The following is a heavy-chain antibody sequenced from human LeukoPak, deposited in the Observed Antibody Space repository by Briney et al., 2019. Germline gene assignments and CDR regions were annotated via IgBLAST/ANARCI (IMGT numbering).Heavy chain of an antibody. J-gene: IGHJ6*02. D-gene: IGHD6-13*01. V-gene: IGHV1-18*01. CDR2: TSAYNGNT. CDR3: ASPRIAAAGIYGMDV. CDR1: GYTFTSYG. Sequence: ASVKVSCKASGYTFTSYGISWVRQAPGQGLEWMGWTSAYNGNTNYAQKLQGRVTMTTDTSTGTAYMELRSLRSDDTAVHYCASPRIAAAGIYGMDVWGQGTTVTVSS.